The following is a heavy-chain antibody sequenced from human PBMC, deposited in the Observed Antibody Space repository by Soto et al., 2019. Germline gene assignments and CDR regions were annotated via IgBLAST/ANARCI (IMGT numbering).Heavy chain of an antibody. CDR3: ARVAPEYSSTPRRFDF. Sequence: EVQLLESGGGLVQPRGSLRLSCAASGFTFGIYAMSWVRQAPGKGLEWVSSISGSGGSIYYAHSVKGRFTISRDKTKSTLDLQMNSLRAEDTAVYHCARVAPEYSSTPRRFDFWVQGTLVTVSS. V-gene: IGHV3-23*01. D-gene: IGHD6-13*01. J-gene: IGHJ4*02. CDR1: GFTFGIYA. CDR2: ISGSGGSI.